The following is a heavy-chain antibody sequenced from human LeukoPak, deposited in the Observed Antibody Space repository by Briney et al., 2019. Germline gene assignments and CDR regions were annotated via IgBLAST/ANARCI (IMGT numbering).Heavy chain of an antibody. J-gene: IGHJ6*02. CDR2: ISGSGGST. D-gene: IGHD6-19*01. Sequence: PGGSLRLSCAASGFTFSSYAMSWVRQAPGKGPEWVSAISGSGGSTYYADSVKGRFTISRDNSKNTLYLQMNSLRAEDTAVYYCGREVAVAALYYYYGMDVWGQGTTVTVSS. CDR1: GFTFSSYA. V-gene: IGHV3-23*01. CDR3: GREVAVAALYYYYGMDV.